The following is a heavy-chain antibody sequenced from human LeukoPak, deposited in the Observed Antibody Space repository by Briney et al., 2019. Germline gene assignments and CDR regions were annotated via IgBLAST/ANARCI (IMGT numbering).Heavy chain of an antibody. CDR3: ARLGKYSSSWYPTNNWFDP. Sequence: SETLSLTCTVSGGSISSSSYYWGWIRQPPGKGLEWIGSIYYSGSTYYNPSLKSRVTISVDTSKNQFSLKLSSVTAADTAVYYCARLGKYSSSWYPTNNWFDPWGQGTLVTVSS. J-gene: IGHJ5*02. CDR2: IYYSGST. V-gene: IGHV4-39*07. D-gene: IGHD6-13*01. CDR1: GGSISSSSYY.